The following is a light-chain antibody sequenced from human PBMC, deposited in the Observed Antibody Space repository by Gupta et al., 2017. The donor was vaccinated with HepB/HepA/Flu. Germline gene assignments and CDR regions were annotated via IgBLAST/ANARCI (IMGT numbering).Light chain of an antibody. J-gene: IGLJ2*01. CDR3: SSYTSSSAL. CDR2: DVS. Sequence: QSALTQPASVSGPPGQSITFSCAGTSSDVGGSNYVSGYQQHPGKAPKLMIYDVSNRPSGVSNRFSGSKSGNTASLTISGRQAEDKADYYCSSYTSSSALFGGGTKLTVL. V-gene: IGLV2-14*03. CDR1: SSDVGGSNY.